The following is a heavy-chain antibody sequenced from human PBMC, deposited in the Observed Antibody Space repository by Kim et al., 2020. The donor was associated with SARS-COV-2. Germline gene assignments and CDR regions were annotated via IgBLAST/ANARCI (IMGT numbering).Heavy chain of an antibody. Sequence: GESLKISGEGYGFYFSNYWIAWVRQMPGKGLEWMGMIYAGDSQTRYSPSFQGQVTISVDKSIGTAYLQWSSLQASDTAKYYCARPRYSTSWYGMDVWGQGTTVTVSS. V-gene: IGHV5-51*01. D-gene: IGHD6-13*01. CDR1: GFYFSNYW. J-gene: IGHJ6*02. CDR3: ARPRYSTSWYGMDV. CDR2: IYAGDSQT.